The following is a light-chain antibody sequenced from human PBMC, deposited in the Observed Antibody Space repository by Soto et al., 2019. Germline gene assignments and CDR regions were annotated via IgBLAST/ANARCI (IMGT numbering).Light chain of an antibody. CDR3: QQRSNWPQFT. J-gene: IGKJ4*01. V-gene: IGKV3-11*01. CDR1: QSVSKY. Sequence: EIVLTQSPATLSLSPGERATLSCRASQSVSKYLSWYQQQPGQAPRLLILDASNRATGSPARFSGSGSGTDFTLTISSLEAEDFGVYYCQQRSNWPQFTFGGGTKVEIK. CDR2: DAS.